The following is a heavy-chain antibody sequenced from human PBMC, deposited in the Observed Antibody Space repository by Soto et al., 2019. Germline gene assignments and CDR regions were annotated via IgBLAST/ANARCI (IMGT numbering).Heavy chain of an antibody. CDR3: ARQLGLWQPLDY. V-gene: IGHV4-59*01. CDR1: GGSMIDYY. D-gene: IGHD1-1*01. Sequence: PSETLSLTCIVSGGSMIDYYWSWSRQSPGKGPEWIGYIYYSGNTNYNPSLKSRVTISVDVPKSLFSLKLNSVTAADTAVYYCARQLGLWQPLDYWGRGTLVTVPQ. J-gene: IGHJ4*02. CDR2: IYYSGNT.